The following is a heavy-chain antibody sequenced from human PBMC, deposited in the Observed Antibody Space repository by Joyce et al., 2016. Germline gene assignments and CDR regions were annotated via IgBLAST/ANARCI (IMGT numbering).Heavy chain of an antibody. CDR3: TKDINNNIGGTSD. CDR2: IDNSGTCT. V-gene: IGHV3-23*05. Sequence: EVQLLESGGGLIQPGGSLRLSCVTSGFTFSSDAMTWFRQAPGKGLEWVSTIDNSGTCTNHADSVRDRFTISRNSSKNTLYLQMNSLRADDTAIYYCTKDINNNIGGTSDWGQGTLVTVSS. D-gene: IGHD1-14*01. J-gene: IGHJ4*02. CDR1: GFTFSSDA.